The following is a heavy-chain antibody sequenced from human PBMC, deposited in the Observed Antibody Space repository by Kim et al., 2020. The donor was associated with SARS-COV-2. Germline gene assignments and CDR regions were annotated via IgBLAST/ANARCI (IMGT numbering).Heavy chain of an antibody. Sequence: ASVKVSCKASRYTFTRYPMHWVRQAPGQRLEWMGWIHAGTGDTKYSQNFQGRLTITRDTSATTVYMEVSSLRFEDTAVYYCARGLTGNDPPYAMDVWGQG. CDR3: ARGLTGNDPPYAMDV. D-gene: IGHD5-12*01. V-gene: IGHV1-3*01. J-gene: IGHJ6*02. CDR1: RYTFTRYP. CDR2: IHAGTGDT.